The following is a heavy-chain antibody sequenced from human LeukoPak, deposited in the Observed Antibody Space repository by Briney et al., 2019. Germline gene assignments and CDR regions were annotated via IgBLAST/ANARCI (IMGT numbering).Heavy chain of an antibody. CDR3: ARRFTTLGVVNFDY. D-gene: IGHD3-3*01. J-gene: IGHJ4*02. V-gene: IGHV5-51*01. CDR1: GFSFTSYW. Sequence: GESLKISCKVFGFSFTSYWIAWVRQMPGKGLEWMGIIYPPDSNTRYSPPFQGHVTISADRSISTVYLQWSSLKASDTTMYYCARRFTTLGVVNFDYWGQGTLVTVSS. CDR2: IYPPDSNT.